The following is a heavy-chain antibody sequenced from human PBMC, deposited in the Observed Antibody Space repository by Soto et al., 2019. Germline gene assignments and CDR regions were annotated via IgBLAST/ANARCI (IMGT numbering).Heavy chain of an antibody. Sequence: ASVRVSCKASGYTFTSCGISWVRQAPGQGLEWMGWINAYNGNTKYAQKLQGRVTMTTDTSTSTAYMELRSLRSDDTAVYYCARGGSLWFGELSAYYYGMDVWG. D-gene: IGHD3-10*01. J-gene: IGHJ6*02. CDR2: INAYNGNT. CDR1: GYTFTSCG. CDR3: ARGGSLWFGELSAYYYGMDV. V-gene: IGHV1-18*01.